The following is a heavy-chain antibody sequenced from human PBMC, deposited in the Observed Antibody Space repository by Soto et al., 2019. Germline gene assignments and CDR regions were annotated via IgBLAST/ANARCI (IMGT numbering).Heavy chain of an antibody. CDR1: GYSFTNYW. V-gene: IGHV5-51*01. J-gene: IGHJ6*02. CDR2: IYPGDSDT. CDR3: TRDLAPGIPRGLDV. Sequence: GESLKISCKSSGYSFTNYWIGWVRQMPGKGLELMGIIYPGDSDTRYSPSFQGQVTISADKSISTAYLQWSSLKASDTAVYYCTRDLAPGIPRGLDVWGQGITVTVSS. D-gene: IGHD2-21*02.